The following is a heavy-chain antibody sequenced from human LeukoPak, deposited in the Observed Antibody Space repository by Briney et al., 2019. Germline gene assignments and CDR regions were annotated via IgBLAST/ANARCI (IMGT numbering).Heavy chain of an antibody. J-gene: IGHJ4*02. CDR1: GFTFSSYA. D-gene: IGHD6-19*01. Sequence: GGSLRLSCAASGFTFSSYAMHWVRQAPGKGLEWVAVISYDGSNKYYADSVKGRFTLYRDKSKNTLYLQMNSLRAEGTDVYYCAKDSGQWLLDYWGQGTLVTVSS. V-gene: IGHV3-30-3*01. CDR2: ISYDGSNK. CDR3: AKDSGQWLLDY.